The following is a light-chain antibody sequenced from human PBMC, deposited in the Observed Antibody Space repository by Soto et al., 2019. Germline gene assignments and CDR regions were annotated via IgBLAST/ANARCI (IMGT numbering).Light chain of an antibody. CDR3: QQYGSSPIT. V-gene: IGKV3-20*01. CDR1: QSVRSSY. Sequence: ELVLTQSPGTLSLSPGERATLSCRASQSVRSSYLAWYQQPPGQAPRLLIYGTSSRAPGIPDRFSGSGSGTDFTLTISRLEPEDFAVYYCQQYGSSPITFGQGTRLEIK. CDR2: GTS. J-gene: IGKJ5*01.